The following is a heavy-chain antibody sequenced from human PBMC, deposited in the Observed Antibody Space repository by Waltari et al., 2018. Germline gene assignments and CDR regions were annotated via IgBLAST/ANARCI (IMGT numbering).Heavy chain of an antibody. CDR3: AREGVQLLVPLDY. J-gene: IGHJ4*02. CDR2: IGPSGTTR. D-gene: IGHD1-1*01. V-gene: IGHV3-48*03. Sequence: EVQLVESGGGLVQRGGSLSLSCTGSGFTFSDYEMNWVRQAPGQGLDWIAYIGPSGTTRYYADSVKGRFLISRDSAKNSLYLQMTSLRVEDTAVYYCAREGVQLLVPLDYWGQGTLVTVAS. CDR1: GFTFSDYE.